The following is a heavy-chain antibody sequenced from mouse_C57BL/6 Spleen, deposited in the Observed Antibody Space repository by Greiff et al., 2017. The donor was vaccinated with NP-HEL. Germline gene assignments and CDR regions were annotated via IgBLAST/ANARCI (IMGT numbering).Heavy chain of an antibody. CDR1: GFTFSSYA. J-gene: IGHJ4*01. CDR3: AREENGYFRDYAMDY. V-gene: IGHV5-4*01. CDR2: ISDGGSYT. Sequence: EVKLVESGGGLVKPGGSLKLSCAASGFTFSSYAMSWVRQTPEKRLEWVATISDGGSYTYYPDNVKGRFTISRDNAKNNLYLQMSHLKSEDTAMYYCAREENGYFRDYAMDYWGQGTSVTVSS. D-gene: IGHD2-3*01.